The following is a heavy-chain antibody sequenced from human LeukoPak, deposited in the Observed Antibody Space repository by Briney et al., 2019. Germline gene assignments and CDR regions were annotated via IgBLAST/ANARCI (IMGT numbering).Heavy chain of an antibody. CDR1: VGSLSSYY. CDR2: IYYSGST. J-gene: IGHJ5*02. Sequence: SETLSLTCTVSVGSLSSYYWSWIRQPPGKGLEWIGYIYYSGSTNYNPSLKSRVTISVDTSKNQFSLKLSSVTAADTAVYYCARVGGIAAYNWFDPWGQGTLVTVSS. CDR3: ARVGGIAAYNWFDP. D-gene: IGHD6-25*01. V-gene: IGHV4-59*01.